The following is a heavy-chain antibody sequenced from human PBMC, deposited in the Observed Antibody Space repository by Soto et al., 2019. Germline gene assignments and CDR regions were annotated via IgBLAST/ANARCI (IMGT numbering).Heavy chain of an antibody. CDR1: GYTFTSYG. Sequence: ASVKVSCKASGYTFTSYGISWVRQAPGQGLVLIGLISAYNGYTNFSQKLQGRVTMTTDTFTSQAFLELRSLRSDVTAVYYCAGGEWLVGSRDAFDILGQGTMVTVSS. CDR3: AGGEWLVGSRDAFDI. CDR2: ISAYNGYT. V-gene: IGHV1-18*01. D-gene: IGHD6-19*01. J-gene: IGHJ3*02.